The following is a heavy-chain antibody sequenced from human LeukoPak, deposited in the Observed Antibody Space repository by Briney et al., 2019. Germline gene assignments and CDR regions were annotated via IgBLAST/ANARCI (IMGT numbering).Heavy chain of an antibody. CDR1: GGSISSSGYF. CDR2: IFYGGST. D-gene: IGHD5-12*01. V-gene: IGHV4-39*01. CDR3: ASVRRGYSGYDYVV. J-gene: IGHJ4*02. Sequence: SETLSLTCTVSGGSISSSGYFWGWIRQPPEKGLEWIGTIFYGGSTYYNPSLRSRVTISVDTSKNQFSLNLSSVTAADTAVYYCASVRRGYSGYDYVVWGQGTLVTVSS.